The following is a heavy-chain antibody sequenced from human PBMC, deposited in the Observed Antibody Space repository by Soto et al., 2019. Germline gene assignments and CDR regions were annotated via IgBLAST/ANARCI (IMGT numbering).Heavy chain of an antibody. V-gene: IGHV3-15*01. J-gene: IGHJ4*02. CDR3: TTVGSTIFGVVIGGYYFDY. CDR2: IKSKTDGGTT. D-gene: IGHD3-3*01. CDR1: GFTFSNAW. Sequence: GGSLRLSCAASGFTFSNAWMSWVRQAPGKGLEWVGRIKSKTDGGTTDYAAPVKGRFTISSDDSKNTLYLQMNSLKTEDTAVYYCTTVGSTIFGVVIGGYYFDYWGQGTLVTVSS.